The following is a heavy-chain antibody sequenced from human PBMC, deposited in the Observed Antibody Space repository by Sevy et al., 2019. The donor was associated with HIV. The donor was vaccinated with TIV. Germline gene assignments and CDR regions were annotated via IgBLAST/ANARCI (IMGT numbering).Heavy chain of an antibody. D-gene: IGHD3-22*01. J-gene: IGHJ3*01. CDR2: ISGFGNT. V-gene: IGHV3-23*01. CDR3: AKVLNPALESMMEVTVRSLKGFDV. Sequence: GGSLRLSCVASGFTFNTHVMNWVRQAPGKGLEWVSSISGFGNTYYVDSVRGWFTISRDNAKNTLYLQMNSLRADDTAVYYCAKVLNPALESMMEVTVRSLKGFDVWGQGTMVTVSS. CDR1: GFTFNTHV.